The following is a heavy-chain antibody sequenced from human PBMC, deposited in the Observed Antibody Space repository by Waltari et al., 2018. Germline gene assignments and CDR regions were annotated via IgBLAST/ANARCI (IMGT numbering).Heavy chain of an antibody. CDR1: GGSFSGYY. D-gene: IGHD1-26*01. CDR2: ISHRGST. CDR3: ARGRVGAPDYFDY. V-gene: IGHV4-34*01. Sequence: QVQLQQWGAGLLKRSETLSLTCAVYGGSFSGYYGSWIRQPPGKWLEWIGEISHRGSTNYNPSLKSRVTISVDTSKNQFSLKLSSVTAADTAVYYCARGRVGAPDYFDYWGQGTLVTVSS. J-gene: IGHJ4*02.